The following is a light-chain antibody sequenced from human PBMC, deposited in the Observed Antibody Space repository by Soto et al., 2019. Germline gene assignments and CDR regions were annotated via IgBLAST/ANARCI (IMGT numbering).Light chain of an antibody. CDR1: QGIRDD. CDR2: AAS. CDR3: LQDESYQLT. J-gene: IGKJ4*01. Sequence: AIQTTQSPAALSASGGDTVTITCRASQGIRDDLGWYQQKPGKTPKLLISAASYLESGVPSMFSGRGSGPDFILTISSLQSEDFATYFCLQDESYQLTFGGGHKVDLK. V-gene: IGKV1-6*01.